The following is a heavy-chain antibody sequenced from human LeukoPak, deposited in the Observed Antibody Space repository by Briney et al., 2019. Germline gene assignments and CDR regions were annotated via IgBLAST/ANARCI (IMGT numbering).Heavy chain of an antibody. Sequence: SETLSLTCAVYGGSFSGYYWTCIRQPPGKGLEWIGEINHRGSTNYNPSLKSRVTISVDTSKNQFSLKLSSVTAADTAVYYCAREGANFDYWGQGTLVTVSS. V-gene: IGHV4-34*01. CDR2: INHRGST. CDR1: GGSFSGYY. CDR3: AREGANFDY. D-gene: IGHD3-16*01. J-gene: IGHJ4*02.